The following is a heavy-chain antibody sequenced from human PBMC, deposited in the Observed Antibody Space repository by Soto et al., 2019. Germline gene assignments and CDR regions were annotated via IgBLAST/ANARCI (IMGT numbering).Heavy chain of an antibody. D-gene: IGHD6-13*01. J-gene: IGHJ4*02. V-gene: IGHV1-69*01. CDR1: EGTFNSYA. CDR3: ASGASRWYPYFFDS. Sequence: QAQVVQSGAEVRKPGSSVKLSCKASEGTFNSYAIAWVRQAPGQGLEWMGGIIPYYNTLNYAQKFQDRVTITADDSTNTVYMELSSXXXDDTAVYFCASGASRWYPYFFDSWAXXXLXTVSS. CDR2: IIPYYNTL.